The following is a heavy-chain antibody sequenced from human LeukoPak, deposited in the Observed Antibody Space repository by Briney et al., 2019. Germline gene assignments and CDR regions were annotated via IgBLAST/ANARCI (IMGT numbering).Heavy chain of an antibody. CDR3: AQASGGDAFDI. D-gene: IGHD4-23*01. Sequence: SLTLSLTCTVSGGSISSGDYYWSWIRQPPGKGLEWIGYIYYSGSTYYNPSLKSRVTISVDTSKNQFSLKLSSVTAADTAVYYCAQASGGDAFDIWGQGTMVTVSS. CDR2: IYYSGST. J-gene: IGHJ3*02. CDR1: GGSISSGDYY. V-gene: IGHV4-30-4*08.